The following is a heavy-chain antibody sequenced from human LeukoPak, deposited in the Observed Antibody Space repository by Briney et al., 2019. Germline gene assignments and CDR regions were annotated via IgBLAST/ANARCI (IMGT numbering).Heavy chain of an antibody. D-gene: IGHD3-22*01. V-gene: IGHV4-30-4*01. CDR2: IYYSGST. J-gene: IGHJ2*01. CDR1: GGSISSGDYY. Sequence: SETLSLTCTVSGGSISSGDYYWSWIRQPPGKGLEWIGYIYYSGSTYYNPSLKSRVTISVDTSKNQFSLKLSSVTAADTAVYYCARGYYYDSSGYRAKGYWYFDLWGRGTLVTVSS. CDR3: ARGYYYDSSGYRAKGYWYFDL.